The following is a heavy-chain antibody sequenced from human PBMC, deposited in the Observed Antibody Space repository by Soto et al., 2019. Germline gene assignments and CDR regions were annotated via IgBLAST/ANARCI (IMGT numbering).Heavy chain of an antibody. J-gene: IGHJ5*02. CDR1: GGTFSSYT. Sequence: QVQLVQSGAEVKKPGSSVKVSCKASGGTFSSYTISWVRQAPGQGLEWMGRIIPILGIANYAQKFQGRVTITADKSTSTAYMELSSLRSEDTAVYYCARDQDYYDSSGTWGQGTLVTVSS. CDR3: ARDQDYYDSSGT. V-gene: IGHV1-69*08. CDR2: IIPILGIA. D-gene: IGHD3-22*01.